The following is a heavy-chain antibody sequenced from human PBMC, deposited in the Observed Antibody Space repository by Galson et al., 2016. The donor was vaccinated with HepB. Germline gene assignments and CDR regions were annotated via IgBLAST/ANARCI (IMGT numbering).Heavy chain of an antibody. Sequence: SLRLSCAASGFTFSSYGMHWVRQAPGKGLEWVAVISYDGSNKYYADSVKGRFTISRDNSKNTLYLQMNSLRAEGTAVYYRAKEGRTYYDILTGYPDNWFDPWGQGTLVTVSS. J-gene: IGHJ5*02. CDR2: ISYDGSNK. CDR1: GFTFSSYG. V-gene: IGHV3-30*18. D-gene: IGHD3-9*01. CDR3: AKEGRTYYDILTGYPDNWFDP.